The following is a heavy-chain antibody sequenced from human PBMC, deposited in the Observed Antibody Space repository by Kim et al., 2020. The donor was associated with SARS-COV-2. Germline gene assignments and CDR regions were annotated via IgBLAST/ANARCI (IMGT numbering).Heavy chain of an antibody. Sequence: GGSLRLSCAASGFTFSSYAMSWVRQAPGKGLEWVSAISGSGGSTYYADSVKGRFTISRDNSKNTLYLQMNSLRAEDAAVYYCAKGDIVVVPAAHLGYWGQGTLVTVSS. D-gene: IGHD2-2*01. CDR3: AKGDIVVVPAAHLGY. V-gene: IGHV3-23*01. CDR1: GFTFSSYA. CDR2: ISGSGGST. J-gene: IGHJ4*02.